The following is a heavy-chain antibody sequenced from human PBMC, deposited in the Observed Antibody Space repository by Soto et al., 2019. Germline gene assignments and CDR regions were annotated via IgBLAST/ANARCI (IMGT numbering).Heavy chain of an antibody. CDR1: GGSVSSGSYY. CDR2: IYYSGST. Sequence: QVQLQESGPGLVKPSETLSLTCTVSGGSVSSGSYYWSWIRQPPGKGLEWIGYIYYSGSTNYNPSLKSRVTISVDTSKNQFSLKLSSVTAADTAVYYCARETLTTVTTRWFAPWGQGTLVTVSS. J-gene: IGHJ5*02. D-gene: IGHD4-17*01. V-gene: IGHV4-61*01. CDR3: ARETLTTVTTRWFAP.